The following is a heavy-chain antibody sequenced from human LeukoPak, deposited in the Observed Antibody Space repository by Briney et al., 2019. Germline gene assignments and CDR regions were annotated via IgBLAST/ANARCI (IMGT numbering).Heavy chain of an antibody. D-gene: IGHD2/OR15-2a*01. CDR1: GGSFSGYY. V-gene: IGHV4-34*01. CDR2: INHSGST. J-gene: IGHJ6*04. Sequence: SETLSLTCAVYGGSFSGYYWSWIRQPPGKGLEWIGEINHSGSTNYNPSLKSRVTMSVDTSKNQFSLKLSSVTAADTAVYYCARAFARGSYYYYGMDVWGKGTTVTVSS. CDR3: ARAFARGSYYYYGMDV.